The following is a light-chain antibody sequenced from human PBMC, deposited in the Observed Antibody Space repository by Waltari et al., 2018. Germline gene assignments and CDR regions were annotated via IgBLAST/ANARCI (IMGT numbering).Light chain of an antibody. CDR1: QSVAKY. Sequence: EIVLTKSPGSLSLSPGERATLSCKASQSVAKYLAWYQQKPGQAPRLLIYHASIRATGIPDRFSGSGYGTDFSLTISRLEPEDFAVYFCQKYVNLPATFGQGTTVEV. V-gene: IGKV3-20*01. J-gene: IGKJ1*01. CDR2: HAS. CDR3: QKYVNLPAT.